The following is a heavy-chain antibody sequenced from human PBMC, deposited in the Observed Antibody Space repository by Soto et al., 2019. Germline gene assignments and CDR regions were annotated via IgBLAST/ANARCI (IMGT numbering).Heavy chain of an antibody. V-gene: IGHV3-23*01. D-gene: IGHD6-13*01. CDR1: GFTFSSYA. Sequence: EVQLLESGGGLVQPGGSLRLSCAASGFTFSSYAMSWVRQAPGKGLEWVSAISGSGGSTYYADSVKGRFTISRDNSNITLYLQMNILRAEDTAVYYCAKTPYSSSWYGPAEYFQHWGQGTLVTVSS. CDR3: AKTPYSSSWYGPAEYFQH. CDR2: ISGSGGST. J-gene: IGHJ1*01.